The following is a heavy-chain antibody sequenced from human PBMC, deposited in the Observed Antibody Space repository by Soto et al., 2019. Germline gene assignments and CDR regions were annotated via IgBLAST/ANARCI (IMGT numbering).Heavy chain of an antibody. CDR2: IYYSACT. V-gene: IGHV4-61*01. D-gene: IGHD5-12*01. CDR1: GGSITYINNHY. Sequence: SETLSLTCTVSGGSITYINNHYCSWFRLPPGKGLEWIGYIYYSACTNYNPSLKSRVTISVDTSKNQFSLKLSSVTAADTAVYYCAREGGGYQIRRHYYYGMDVWGQGTTVTVSS. CDR3: AREGGGYQIRRHYYYGMDV. J-gene: IGHJ6*02.